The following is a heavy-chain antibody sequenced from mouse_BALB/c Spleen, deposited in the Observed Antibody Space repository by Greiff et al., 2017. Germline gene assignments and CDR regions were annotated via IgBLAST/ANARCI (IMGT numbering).Heavy chain of an antibody. J-gene: IGHJ3*01. V-gene: IGHV5-17*02. Sequence: EVKLVESGGGLVQPGGSRKLSCAASGFTFSSFGMHWVRQAPEKGLEWVAYISSGSSTIYYADTVKGRFTISRDNPKNTLFLQMTSLRSEDTAMYYCARGGNYSSWFAYWGQGTLVTVSA. CDR1: GFTFSSFG. CDR2: ISSGSSTI. D-gene: IGHD2-1*01. CDR3: ARGGNYSSWFAY.